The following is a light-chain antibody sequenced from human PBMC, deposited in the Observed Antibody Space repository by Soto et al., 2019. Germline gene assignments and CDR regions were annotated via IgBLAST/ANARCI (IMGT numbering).Light chain of an antibody. Sequence: QSALTQPASVSGSPGQSITISCTGTSSDVGGYNYVSWYQQHPGKAPKLMIYDVSNRLSGVSNRFSGSKSGNTASLTISGLQAEDEADYYCSSYTSSSTLEVVFGGGTKLTVL. J-gene: IGLJ2*01. CDR1: SSDVGGYNY. V-gene: IGLV2-14*01. CDR2: DVS. CDR3: SSYTSSSTLEVV.